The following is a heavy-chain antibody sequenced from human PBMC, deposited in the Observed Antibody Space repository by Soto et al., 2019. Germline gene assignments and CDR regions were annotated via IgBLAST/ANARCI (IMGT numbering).Heavy chain of an antibody. CDR3: AQIYGSGSRGY. J-gene: IGHJ4*02. D-gene: IGHD3-10*01. V-gene: IGHV2-5*02. CDR2: IYWDDDK. CDR1: GFSLSTSGVG. Sequence: QITLKESGPTLVKPTQTLTLTCTFSGFSLSTSGVGVGWIRQPPGKALEWLALIYWDDDKRYSPSLKSRLTITKDTSKNQVVLIMTNMDPVDTATYYCAQIYGSGSRGYWGQGTLVTVSS.